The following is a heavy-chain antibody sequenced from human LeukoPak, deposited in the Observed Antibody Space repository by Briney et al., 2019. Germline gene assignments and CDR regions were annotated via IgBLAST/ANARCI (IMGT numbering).Heavy chain of an antibody. D-gene: IGHD2-8*01. CDR3: ARDGYCTNGVCYTGYYYYGMDV. CDR1: GFTFSSYA. CDR2: ISYDGSNK. Sequence: PGGSLRLSCAASGFTFSSYAMHWVRQAPGKGLGWVAVISYDGSNKYYADSVKGRFTISRDNSKNTLYLQMNSLRAEDTAVYYCARDGYCTNGVCYTGYYYYGMDVWGQGTTVTVSS. J-gene: IGHJ6*02. V-gene: IGHV3-30-3*01.